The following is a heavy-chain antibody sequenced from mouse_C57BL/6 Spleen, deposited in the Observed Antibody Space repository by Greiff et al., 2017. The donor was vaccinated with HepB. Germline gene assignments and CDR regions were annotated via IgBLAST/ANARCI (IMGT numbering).Heavy chain of an antibody. CDR2: IDPEDGDT. Sequence: EVKVEESGAELVKPGASVKLSCTASGFNIKDYYIHWVKQRTEQGLEWIGRIDPEDGDTKYAPKFQDKATITADTSSNTAYLQLSSLTSEDTAVYYCTRSLIYYGTNYWGQGTTLTVSS. V-gene: IGHV14-2*01. CDR1: GFNIKDYY. CDR3: TRSLIYYGTNY. J-gene: IGHJ2*01. D-gene: IGHD1-1*01.